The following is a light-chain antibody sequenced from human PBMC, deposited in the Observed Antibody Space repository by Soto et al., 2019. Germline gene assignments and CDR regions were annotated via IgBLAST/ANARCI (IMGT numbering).Light chain of an antibody. CDR1: QSISSW. CDR3: QQYNSYPRT. V-gene: IGKV1-5*03. Sequence: DIQMTQSPSTLSASVGDRVTITCRASQSISSWLAWYQQKPGKAPKLLIYKASSLESGVPSRFSGSGSGTEFTLPISSLQPDDFATYSCQQYNSYPRTFGQGTKVEIK. CDR2: KAS. J-gene: IGKJ1*01.